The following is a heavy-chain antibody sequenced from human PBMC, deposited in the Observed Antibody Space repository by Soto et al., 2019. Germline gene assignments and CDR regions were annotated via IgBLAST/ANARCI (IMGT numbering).Heavy chain of an antibody. D-gene: IGHD5-18*01. J-gene: IGHJ4*02. CDR3: ARGSAAYSHGGHY. CDR1: GFTFSSYA. CDR2: ISGSGDRT. V-gene: IGHV3-23*01. Sequence: EVQLLESGGDLVQPGGSLRLSCAASGFTFSSYAMSWVRQAPGKGLECVSGISGSGDRTYHADSVKGRFTISRDNSKSTLYLQMNNLRAEDTAVYYCARGSAAYSHGGHYWGQGTLVSVSS.